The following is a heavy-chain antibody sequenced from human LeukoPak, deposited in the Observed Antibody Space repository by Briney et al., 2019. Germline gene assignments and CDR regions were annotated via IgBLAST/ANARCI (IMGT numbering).Heavy chain of an antibody. V-gene: IGHV3-23*01. CDR2: ISGIANAI. CDR1: GFTFTDYA. CDR3: VRHLATSGSYPLDY. J-gene: IGHJ4*02. Sequence: GGSLRLSCAASGFTFTDYAMSWVRQAPGTGLEWISAISGIANAIFYASSVKGRFTISRDNSKNTLSLQMSSLRAEDTAVYYCVRHLATSGSYPLDYWGQGTLVTVSS. D-gene: IGHD2-15*01.